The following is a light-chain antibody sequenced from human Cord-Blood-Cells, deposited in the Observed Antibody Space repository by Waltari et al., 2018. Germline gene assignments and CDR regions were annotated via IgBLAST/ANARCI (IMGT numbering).Light chain of an antibody. CDR3: SSYTSSSTLVV. Sequence: QSALTQPASVSGSPGQSITISCTGTSSDVGGYNYVPWYQQHPGKAPKLMIYVVSNLPSGFSNRFSGSKSGNTASLTISGLQAEDEADYYCSSYTSSSTLVVFGGGTKLTVL. CDR2: VVS. V-gene: IGLV2-14*01. J-gene: IGLJ2*01. CDR1: SSDVGGYNY.